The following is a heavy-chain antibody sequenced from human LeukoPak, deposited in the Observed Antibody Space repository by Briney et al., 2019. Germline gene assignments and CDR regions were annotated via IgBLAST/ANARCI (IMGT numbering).Heavy chain of an antibody. V-gene: IGHV4-39*01. J-gene: IGHJ4*02. CDR3: ARLDRQSGSYYEGVDY. D-gene: IGHD1-26*01. Sequence: PSETLSLTCTVSGGSISSSSYYWGWIRQPPGKGLEWIVSIYYSGSTYYNPSLKSRVTISVDTSKNQFSLKLSSVTAADTAVYYCARLDRQSGSYYEGVDYWGQGTLVTASS. CDR1: GGSISSSSYY. CDR2: IYYSGST.